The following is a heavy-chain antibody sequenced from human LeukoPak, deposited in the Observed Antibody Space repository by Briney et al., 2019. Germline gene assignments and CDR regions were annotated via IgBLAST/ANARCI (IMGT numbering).Heavy chain of an antibody. D-gene: IGHD3-16*01. CDR3: ARGGHFFDV. CDR1: GGSISYYY. J-gene: IGHJ6*03. CDR2: IYYSGTT. Sequence: SETLSLTCTVSGGSISYYYWSWIRQSPGKGLEWIGYIYYSGTTNYNPSLKSRVTISVDTSKNQFSLQLTSVTAADTAVYYCARGGHFFDVWGKGTTVTVSS. V-gene: IGHV4-59*12.